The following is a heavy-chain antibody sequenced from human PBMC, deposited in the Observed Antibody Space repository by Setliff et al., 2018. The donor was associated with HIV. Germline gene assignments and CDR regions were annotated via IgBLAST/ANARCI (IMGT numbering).Heavy chain of an antibody. Sequence: SETLSLTCTVSGGSISSGGYYWSWIRQHPGKGLEWIGHIYYTEITYYNPSLRSRPTISLDTSKNQFSLKLSSVTAADTAVYFCAREGVGYNPFYYYGMDVWGQGTTVTVSS. CDR2: IYYTEIT. D-gene: IGHD5-12*01. CDR3: AREGVGYNPFYYYGMDV. J-gene: IGHJ6*02. V-gene: IGHV4-31*03. CDR1: GGSISSGGYY.